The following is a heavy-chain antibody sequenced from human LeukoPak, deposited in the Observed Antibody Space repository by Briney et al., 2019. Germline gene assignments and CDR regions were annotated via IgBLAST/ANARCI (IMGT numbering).Heavy chain of an antibody. CDR1: GGSISGYY. J-gene: IGHJ4*02. CDR3: ARQKGGVAGLKYYFDY. CDR2: IYTSGST. D-gene: IGHD6-19*01. Sequence: KPSETLSLTCTVSGGSISGYYWSWIRQPAGKGLEWIGRIYTSGSTNYNPSLKSRVTISVETSKNQFSLKVTSVTAADTAVYYCARQKGGVAGLKYYFDYWGQGTLVTVSS. V-gene: IGHV4-4*07.